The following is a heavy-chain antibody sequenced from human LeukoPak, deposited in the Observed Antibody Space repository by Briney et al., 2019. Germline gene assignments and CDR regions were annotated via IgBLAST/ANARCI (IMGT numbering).Heavy chain of an antibody. CDR3: ARCRSGNTKWFDP. V-gene: IGHV3-7*05. Sequence: GGSLTLSCAASGFTFSSYWMSWVRQAPGKGLEWVANIKQDGSEKYYVDSVKGRFTISRDNAKNSLYLQTNSLRAEDTAVYYCARCRSGNTKWFDPWGQGTMVTVSS. D-gene: IGHD1-1*01. CDR1: GFTFSSYW. CDR2: IKQDGSEK. J-gene: IGHJ5*01.